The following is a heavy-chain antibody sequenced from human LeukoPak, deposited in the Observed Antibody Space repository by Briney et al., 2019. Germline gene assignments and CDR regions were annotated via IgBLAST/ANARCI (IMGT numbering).Heavy chain of an antibody. D-gene: IGHD2-8*01. CDR1: GFTFSSYW. J-gene: IGHJ4*02. CDR2: IKQDGSEK. Sequence: GGSLRLSCAASGFTFSSYWMSWVRQAPGKGLEWVANIKQDGSEKYYVDSVKGRFTISRDNAKNSLYLQMNCLRAEDTAVYYCARVNYCTNGVCYGDFVDYWGQGTLVTVSS. CDR3: ARVNYCTNGVCYGDFVDY. V-gene: IGHV3-7*01.